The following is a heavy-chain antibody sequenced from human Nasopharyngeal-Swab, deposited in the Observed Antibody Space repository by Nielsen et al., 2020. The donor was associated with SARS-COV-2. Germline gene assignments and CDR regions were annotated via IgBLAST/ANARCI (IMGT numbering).Heavy chain of an antibody. Sequence: VKVSCQASGYTFTSYGISWVRQAPGQGLEWMGWISAYNGNTNYAQKLQGRVTMTTDTSTSTAYMELRSLRSDDTAVYYCARDSLYYDFWSGSDYYYYGMDVWGQGTTVTVSS. CDR1: GYTFTSYG. CDR2: ISAYNGNT. V-gene: IGHV1-18*01. J-gene: IGHJ6*02. D-gene: IGHD3-3*01. CDR3: ARDSLYYDFWSGSDYYYYGMDV.